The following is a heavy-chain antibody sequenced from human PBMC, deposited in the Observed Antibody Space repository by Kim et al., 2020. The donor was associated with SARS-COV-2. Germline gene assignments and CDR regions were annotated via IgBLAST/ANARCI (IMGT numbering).Heavy chain of an antibody. V-gene: IGHV1-2*02. CDR3: AKLTGQDKKAKAASLRMDV. Sequence: ASVKVSCKASGYTFTGYYMHWVRQAPGQGLEWMGWINPNSGGTNYAQKFQGRVTMTRDTSISTAYMELSRLRSDDTAVYYCAKLTGQDKKAKAASLRMDVWGQGTTVTVSS. D-gene: IGHD6-13*01. CDR1: GYTFTGYY. J-gene: IGHJ6*02. CDR2: INPNSGGT.